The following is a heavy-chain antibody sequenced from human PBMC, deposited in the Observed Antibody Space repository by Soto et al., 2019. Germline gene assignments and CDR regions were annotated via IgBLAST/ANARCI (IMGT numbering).Heavy chain of an antibody. J-gene: IGHJ6*02. CDR1: AASVCRCRSL. Sequence: PSETLSLTYAVSAASVCRCRSLWSWIRQPPGKGLEWIGYIYYSGSTNYNPSLKSRVTISVDTSKNQFSLKLSSVTAADTAVYYCARDVVATILDVWGQGTTVS. CDR2: IYYSGST. V-gene: IGHV4-61*01. D-gene: IGHD5-12*01. CDR3: ARDVVATILDV.